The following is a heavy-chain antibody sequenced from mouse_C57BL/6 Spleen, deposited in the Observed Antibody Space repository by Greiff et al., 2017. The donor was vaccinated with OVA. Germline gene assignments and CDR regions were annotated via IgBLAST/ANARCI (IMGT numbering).Heavy chain of an antibody. V-gene: IGHV1-80*01. CDR2: IYPGDGDT. CDR3: ARWRGNYFDY. CDR1: GYAFSSYW. J-gene: IGHJ2*01. Sequence: QVTLKVCGAELVKPGASVKISCKASGYAFSSYWMNWVKQRPGKGLEWIGQIYPGDGDTNYNGKFKGKATLTADKSSSTAYMQLSSLTSEDSAVYFCARWRGNYFDYWGQGTTLTVSS.